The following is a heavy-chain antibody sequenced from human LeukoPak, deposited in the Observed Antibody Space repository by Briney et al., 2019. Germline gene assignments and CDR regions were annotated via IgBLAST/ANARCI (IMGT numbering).Heavy chain of an antibody. CDR2: LSGSGGAT. V-gene: IGHV3-23*01. D-gene: IGHD6-19*01. J-gene: IGHJ4*02. Sequence: PGGSLRLSCAASGFTFSNYAMAWVRQAPGKGLEWVSILSGSGGATYYADSVKGRFTISRDNSKNTLYLQMNSLRTEDTAVYYCARGLSLAVAGKVFDYWGQGTQVTVSP. CDR3: ARGLSLAVAGKVFDY. CDR1: GFTFSNYA.